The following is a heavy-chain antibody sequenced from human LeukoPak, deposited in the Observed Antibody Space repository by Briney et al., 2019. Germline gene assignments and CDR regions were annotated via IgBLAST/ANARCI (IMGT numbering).Heavy chain of an antibody. CDR2: INHSGST. CDR1: GGSFSGYY. Sequence: PLETLSLTCAVYGGSFSGYYWSWIRQPPGKGLEWIGEINHSGSTNYNPSLKSRVTISVDTSKNQFSLKLSSVTAADTAVYYCARDRHYKLPTLHYYYYGMDVWGQGTTVAVSS. CDR3: ARDRHYKLPTLHYYYYGMDV. J-gene: IGHJ6*02. D-gene: IGHD4-4*01. V-gene: IGHV4-34*01.